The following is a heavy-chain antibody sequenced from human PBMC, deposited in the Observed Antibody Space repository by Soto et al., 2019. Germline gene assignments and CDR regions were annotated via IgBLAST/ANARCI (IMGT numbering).Heavy chain of an antibody. V-gene: IGHV4-59*08. J-gene: IGHJ4*02. CDR2: ISYSGST. D-gene: IGHD1-26*01. Sequence: SETLSLTCTVSGGSISGYYWSWIRQPPGKGLEWIGYISYSGSTNYNPSLKSRVTISVDTSKNQFSLKLSSVTAADTAVYYCARPKMGSWFYFDYWGQGTQVTVSS. CDR3: ARPKMGSWFYFDY. CDR1: GGSISGYY.